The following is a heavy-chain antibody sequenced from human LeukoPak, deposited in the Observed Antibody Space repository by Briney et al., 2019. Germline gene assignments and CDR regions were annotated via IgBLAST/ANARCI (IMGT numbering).Heavy chain of an antibody. V-gene: IGHV3-7*04. CDR2: IRQDGSEK. J-gene: IGHJ3*02. Sequence: PGGSLRLSCAASGFTFSNYWMSWVRQAPGKGLEWVANIRQDGSEKYYVDSVKGRFTISRDNAKNSLYLQMNSLRAEDMAVYFCARDPRTDAFDIWGQGTMVTVSS. CDR1: GFTFSNYW. CDR3: ARDPRTDAFDI.